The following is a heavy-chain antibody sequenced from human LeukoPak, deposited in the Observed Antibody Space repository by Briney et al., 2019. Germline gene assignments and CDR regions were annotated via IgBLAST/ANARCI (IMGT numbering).Heavy chain of an antibody. CDR1: GFTFNNYA. CDR3: ARNGNYYDSSGYFS. J-gene: IGHJ5*02. CDR2: ISASGVMT. V-gene: IGHV3-23*01. D-gene: IGHD3-22*01. Sequence: GGSLRLSCAASGFTFNNYAMTWVRQAPGKGLEWVSSISASGVMTYYADSVKGRFTISRDNAKNSLYLQMNSLRAEDTAVYYCARNGNYYDSSGYFSWGQGTLVTVSS.